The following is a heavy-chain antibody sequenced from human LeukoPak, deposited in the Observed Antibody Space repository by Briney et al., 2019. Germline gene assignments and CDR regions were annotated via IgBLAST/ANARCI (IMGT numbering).Heavy chain of an antibody. J-gene: IGHJ4*02. CDR1: GYFISSGYY. Sequence: SETLSLTCTVSGYFISSGYYWGWIRQPPGKGLQWIGSIHHSGSTYYNPSLKSRVTISVDTSRNQFSLKLSSVTAADTAVYYCARTSSSGLVGGYYFDYWGQGALVTVSS. D-gene: IGHD6-19*01. CDR3: ARTSSSGLVGGYYFDY. V-gene: IGHV4-38-2*02. CDR2: IHHSGST.